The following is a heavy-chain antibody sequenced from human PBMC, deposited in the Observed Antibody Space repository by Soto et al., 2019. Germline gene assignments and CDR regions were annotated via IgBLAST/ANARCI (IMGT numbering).Heavy chain of an antibody. CDR3: ARRTSYGSGSYMYYYYGLDV. Sequence: SGGSLRLSCAASGFTFSGYAMIWVRQAPGKGLEWVSGISGSGANIYYADSVKGRFTISRDNSKNTLYLQMNSLRAEDTAVYSCARRTSYGSGSYMYYYYGLDVWGQGTTVTV. CDR2: ISGSGANI. CDR1: GFTFSGYA. D-gene: IGHD3-10*01. V-gene: IGHV3-23*01. J-gene: IGHJ6*02.